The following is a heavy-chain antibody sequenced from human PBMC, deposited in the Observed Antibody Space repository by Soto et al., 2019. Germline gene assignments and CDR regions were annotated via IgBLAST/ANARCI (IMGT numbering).Heavy chain of an antibody. D-gene: IGHD6-6*01. J-gene: IGHJ3*01. CDR1: GFTFDDYG. Sequence: EVQLVESGGRVVPPGGSLRLSCAASGFTFDDYGMSWVRQVPGKGLEWVCGINWNGGGTGFADSVKGRFTISRDNAKNSLYLQMNRLRAEDTALYHCARTIVARAENDAFAYWGQGTMVTVSS. CDR3: ARTIVARAENDAFAY. V-gene: IGHV3-20*01. CDR2: INWNGGGT.